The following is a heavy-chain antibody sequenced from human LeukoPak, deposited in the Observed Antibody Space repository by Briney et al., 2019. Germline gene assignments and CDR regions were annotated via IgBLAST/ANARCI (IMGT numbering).Heavy chain of an antibody. CDR2: ISSSSSYI. D-gene: IGHD2-15*01. J-gene: IGHJ4*02. V-gene: IGHV3-21*01. Sequence: GGSLRLSCAASGFTFSSYSMTWVRQAPGKGLEWVSSISSSSSYIYYADSVKGRFTISRDNAKNSLYLQVNSLRAEDTAVYYCARDWARRRYCSGGSCYGFGDYWGQGTLVTVSS. CDR1: GFTFSSYS. CDR3: ARDWARRRYCSGGSCYGFGDY.